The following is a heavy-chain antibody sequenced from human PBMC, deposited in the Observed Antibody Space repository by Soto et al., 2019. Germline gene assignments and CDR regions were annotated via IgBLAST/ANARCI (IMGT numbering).Heavy chain of an antibody. Sequence: GGSLRLSCAASGFTFSSYGMHWVRQAPGKGLEWGAVIWYDGSNKYYADSVKGRFTISRDNSKNTLYLQMNSLRAEDTAVYYCARDRGSSWHDAFDIWGQRTMLTVSS. D-gene: IGHD6-13*01. CDR3: ARDRGSSWHDAFDI. CDR1: GFTFSSYG. V-gene: IGHV3-33*01. CDR2: IWYDGSNK. J-gene: IGHJ3*02.